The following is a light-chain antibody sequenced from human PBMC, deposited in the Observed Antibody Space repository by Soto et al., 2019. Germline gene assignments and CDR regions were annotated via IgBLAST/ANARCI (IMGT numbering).Light chain of an antibody. Sequence: DIVMTQSPDSLAVSLGERATINCKSSQSVLYNSNNKNYLAWYQQKPGQPPELLIYWASTRESGVPDRFSGSGSGTDFTLTISSLQAEDVAVYYGQQYYTTPPTFGQGTKVEIK. V-gene: IGKV4-1*01. CDR2: WAS. CDR3: QQYYTTPPT. CDR1: QSVLYNSNNKNY. J-gene: IGKJ1*01.